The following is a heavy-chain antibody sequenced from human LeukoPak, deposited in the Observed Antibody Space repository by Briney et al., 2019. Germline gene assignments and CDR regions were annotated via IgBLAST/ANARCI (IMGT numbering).Heavy chain of an antibody. CDR3: AKGTTPTPYYYYYMDV. J-gene: IGHJ6*03. D-gene: IGHD1-1*01. V-gene: IGHV3-23*01. Sequence: PGGSLRLSCAASGFTFSSYAMSWVRQAPGKGLEWVSAISGSGGSTYYADSVKGRFTISRDNSKNTLYLQMKSLRAEDTAVYYCAKGTTPTPYYYYYMDVWGKGTTVTVSS. CDR1: GFTFSSYA. CDR2: ISGSGGST.